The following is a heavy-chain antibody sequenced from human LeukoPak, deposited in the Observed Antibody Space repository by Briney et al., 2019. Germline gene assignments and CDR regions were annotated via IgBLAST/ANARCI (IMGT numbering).Heavy chain of an antibody. CDR1: GGSISSGGYY. CDR3: ARDLGRVTDDYGDSGRYYSYGMDV. Sequence: SETLSLTCTVSGGSISSGGYYWSWIRQHPGKGLEWIGNIYYSGSTYYNPSLKSRATISVDTSKNQFSLKLGSVTAADTAVYYCARDLGRVTDDYGDSGRYYSYGMDVWGQGTTVTVSS. D-gene: IGHD4-17*01. CDR2: IYYSGST. J-gene: IGHJ6*02. V-gene: IGHV4-31*03.